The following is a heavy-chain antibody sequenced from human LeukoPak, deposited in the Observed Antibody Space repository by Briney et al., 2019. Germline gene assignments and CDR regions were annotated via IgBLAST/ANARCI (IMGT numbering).Heavy chain of an antibody. D-gene: IGHD2-15*01. CDR2: IIPIFGTA. J-gene: IGHJ4*02. V-gene: IGHV1-69*01. Sequence: SVKVSCKASGGTFSSYAISWVRQAPGQGLEWMGGIIPIFGTANYAQQFQGRVTITADESTSTAYMELSSLRSEDTAVYYCARGVHPWQLLPMGTYYFDYWGQGTLVTVSS. CDR1: GGTFSSYA. CDR3: ARGVHPWQLLPMGTYYFDY.